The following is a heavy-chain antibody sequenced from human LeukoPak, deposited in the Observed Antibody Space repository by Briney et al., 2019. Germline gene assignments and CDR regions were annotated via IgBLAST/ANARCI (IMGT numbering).Heavy chain of an antibody. CDR3: ARPVPSRLGWFDP. CDR2: IYYSGST. V-gene: IGHV4-39*01. CDR1: GGSISSSSYY. Sequence: SETLSLTCTVSGGSISSSSYYWGWSRQPPGKGLEWIGSIYYSGSTYYNPSLKSRVTTSVDTSKNQFSLKLSSVTAADTAVYYCARPVPSRLGWFDPWGQGTLVTVSS. D-gene: IGHD1-1*01. J-gene: IGHJ5*02.